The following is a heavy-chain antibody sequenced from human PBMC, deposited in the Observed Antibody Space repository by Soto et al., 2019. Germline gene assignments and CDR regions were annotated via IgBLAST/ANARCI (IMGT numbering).Heavy chain of an antibody. Sequence: EVQLVESGGGLVQPGESLRLSCAASGFTFSAFWMTWLRQAPGKGLEWVANIKRDGTVTHYGDSVEGRCTLSRDNAQNSLFLQLNSLTPKDTAMYYCTSDLSPPGEFFYEAFDDWGQGTFVTVSS. J-gene: IGHJ3*01. CDR3: TSDLSPPGEFFYEAFDD. CDR1: GFTFSAFW. CDR2: IKRDGTVT. V-gene: IGHV3-7*05. D-gene: IGHD2-21*01.